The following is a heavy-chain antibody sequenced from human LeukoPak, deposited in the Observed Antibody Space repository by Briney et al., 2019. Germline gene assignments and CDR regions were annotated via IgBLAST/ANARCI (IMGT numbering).Heavy chain of an antibody. CDR2: INPNSGGT. CDR1: GDTVTGYD. CDR3: ARSIAAAGGLFDY. Sequence: GASVKGPWKASGDTVTGYDIHWVRQATGEGLERMGWINPNSGGTNYAQKFQGRVTMTRDMSISTAYMELSRLGSDDTAVYFCARSIAAAGGLFDYWGQGTLVSVSS. V-gene: IGHV1-2*02. J-gene: IGHJ4*02. D-gene: IGHD6-13*01.